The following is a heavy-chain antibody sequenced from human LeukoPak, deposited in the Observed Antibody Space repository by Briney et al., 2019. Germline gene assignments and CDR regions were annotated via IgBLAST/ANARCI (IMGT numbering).Heavy chain of an antibody. CDR1: GGSISSSNW. Sequence: SETLSLTCAVSGGSISSSNWWSWVRQPPGKGLEWIGEIYHGGSTKYNPSLKSRVTISVDKSKNQFSLKLSSVTAADTAVYYCAGAGGYGYALAFDYWGQGTLVTVSS. CDR2: IYHGGST. CDR3: AGAGGYGYALAFDY. J-gene: IGHJ4*02. D-gene: IGHD5-18*01. V-gene: IGHV4-4*02.